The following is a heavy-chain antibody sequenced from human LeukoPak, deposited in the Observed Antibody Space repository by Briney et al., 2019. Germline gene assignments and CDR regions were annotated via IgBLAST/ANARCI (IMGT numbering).Heavy chain of an antibody. CDR3: ARLRQSSIAVN. J-gene: IGHJ4*02. CDR2: TYPGDSDN. D-gene: IGHD6-6*01. V-gene: IGHV5-51*01. Sequence: GESLQISCKGSGGSFTSYWIGWVRQLPGKGLEWMGITYPGDSDNKYSPSFQGPITISADKSIRTASLQWSSLKASDTAMYYCARLRQSSIAVNWGQGTLVTVSS. CDR1: GGSFTSYW.